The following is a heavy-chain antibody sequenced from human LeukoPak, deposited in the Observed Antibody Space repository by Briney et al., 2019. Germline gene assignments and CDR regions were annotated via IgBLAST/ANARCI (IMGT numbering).Heavy chain of an antibody. Sequence: GGSLRLSCAASGFTFSSYAMSWVRQAPGKGLEWVSAISGSGGSTYYADSVKGRFTISRDNSKNTLYLQMNSLRAEDTAVYYCAKDGASTVTLYYYYGMDVWGQGTTVTVSS. J-gene: IGHJ6*02. D-gene: IGHD4-17*01. CDR2: ISGSGGST. CDR3: AKDGASTVTLYYYYGMDV. V-gene: IGHV3-23*01. CDR1: GFTFSSYA.